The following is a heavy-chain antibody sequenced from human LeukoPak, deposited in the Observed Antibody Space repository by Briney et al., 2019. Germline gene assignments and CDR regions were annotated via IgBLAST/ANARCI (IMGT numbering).Heavy chain of an antibody. CDR3: ARKYSGYDLSYFDY. CDR2: IYYSGST. V-gene: IGHV4-39*01. D-gene: IGHD5-12*01. CDR1: GVSISSSSYY. Sequence: SETLSLTCTVSGVSISSSSYYWGWIRQPPGKGLEWIGSIYYSGSTYYNPSLKSRVTISVDTSKNQFSLKLSSVTAADTAAYYCARKYSGYDLSYFDYWGQGTLVTVSS. J-gene: IGHJ4*02.